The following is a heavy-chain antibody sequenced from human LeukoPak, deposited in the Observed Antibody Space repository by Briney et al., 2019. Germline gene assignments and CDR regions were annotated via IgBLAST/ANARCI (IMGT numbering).Heavy chain of an antibody. CDR1: GYSFTNYW. D-gene: IGHD1-26*01. Sequence: GESLKISCKGSGYSFTNYWIGWVRQMPGKGLEWMGSIFPSDSDTRYSPSFQGQVTISADKSTRTAYLQWNSLKASDTAIYDCARRIISGDYFDSWGQGTLVTVSS. V-gene: IGHV5-51*01. J-gene: IGHJ4*02. CDR3: ARRIISGDYFDS. CDR2: IFPSDSDT.